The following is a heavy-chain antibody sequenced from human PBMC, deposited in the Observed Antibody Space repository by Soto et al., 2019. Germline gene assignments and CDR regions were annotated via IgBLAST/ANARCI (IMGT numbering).Heavy chain of an antibody. D-gene: IGHD3-3*01. V-gene: IGHV4-39*01. Sequence: SETLSLTCTVSGSSISSSSYYWGWIRQPPGEGLEWIGSIYYSGSTYYNPSLKSRVTISVDTSKNQFSLKLSSVTAADTAVYYCARVDFWSGYYGPYYYGMDVWGQGTTVTVSS. CDR1: GSSISSSSYY. CDR3: ARVDFWSGYYGPYYYGMDV. CDR2: IYYSGST. J-gene: IGHJ6*02.